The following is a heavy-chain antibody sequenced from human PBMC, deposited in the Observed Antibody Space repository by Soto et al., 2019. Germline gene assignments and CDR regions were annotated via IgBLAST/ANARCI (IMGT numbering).Heavy chain of an antibody. CDR2: ISGSGGST. V-gene: IGHV3-23*01. CDR1: GFTFSSYV. Sequence: GSLRLSCAVSGFTFSSYVMSWVRQAPGKGLEWVSAISGSGGSTYDADSVKGRFTISRDNSKNTLYLQMNSLRAEDTAVYYCAKERRAVAPGACDYWGQGTLVTVSS. J-gene: IGHJ4*02. CDR3: AKERRAVAPGACDY. D-gene: IGHD6-19*01.